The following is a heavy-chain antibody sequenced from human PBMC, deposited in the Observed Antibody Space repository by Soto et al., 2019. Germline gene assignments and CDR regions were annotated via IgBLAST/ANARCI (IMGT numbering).Heavy chain of an antibody. CDR1: GFTFSSYA. CDR2: ISGSGGTA. CDR3: AKGRVQNWNFDY. V-gene: IGHV3-23*01. Sequence: EVQLLESGGGSVQPGGSLRLSCAASGFTFSSYAMHWVRRTPGKGLEWVSSISGSGGTAYYADSVKGRFSISRDSLVNTLYLQMNTLSAEDSDFEYCAKGRVQNWNFDYWGHGTLVTVSP. D-gene: IGHD1-1*01. J-gene: IGHJ4*01.